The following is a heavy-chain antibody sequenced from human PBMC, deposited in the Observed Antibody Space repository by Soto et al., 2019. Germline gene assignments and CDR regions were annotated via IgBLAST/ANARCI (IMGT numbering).Heavy chain of an antibody. CDR2: INSDVSST. Sequence: GGSLRLSCAASGFTFSGYLMHWVRQAPGKGLVWVSRINSDVSSTSYADSVKGRFTISRDNAKNTLFLQMNSLRAEDTAVYYCARSGIQLWFLSSWGQGTLVTVSS. D-gene: IGHD5-18*01. CDR1: GFTFSGYL. J-gene: IGHJ5*02. V-gene: IGHV3-74*01. CDR3: ARSGIQLWFLSS.